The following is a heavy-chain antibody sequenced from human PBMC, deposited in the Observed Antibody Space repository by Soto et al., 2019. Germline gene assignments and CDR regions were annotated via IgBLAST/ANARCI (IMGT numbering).Heavy chain of an antibody. CDR1: GFTFSSYA. CDR2: ISGSGGTT. J-gene: IGHJ4*02. D-gene: IGHD3-22*01. Sequence: PGGSLRLSCAASGFTFSSYAMSWVRQTPGKGLEWVSAISGSGGTTYYADTVKGRFTISRDNSKRTLYQQMNSLRAEDTAVFYCAKDGRYYYDSSDYYQYWGQGTLVTVSS. CDR3: AKDGRYYYDSSDYYQY. V-gene: IGHV3-23*01.